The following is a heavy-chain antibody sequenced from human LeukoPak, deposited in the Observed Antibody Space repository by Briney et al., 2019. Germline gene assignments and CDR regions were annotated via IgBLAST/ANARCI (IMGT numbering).Heavy chain of an antibody. V-gene: IGHV4-39*07. J-gene: IGHJ5*02. CDR2: IYYSGST. D-gene: IGHD5-12*01. CDR1: GGSISSSSYY. CDR3: ARIPSTLANWFDP. Sequence: SETLSLTCTVSGGSISSSSYYWGWIRQPPGKGLEWIGSIYYSGSTYYNPSLKSRVAFSVDTSKNQFSLRLSSVTAADTAMYYCARIPSTLANWFDPWGQGILVTVSS.